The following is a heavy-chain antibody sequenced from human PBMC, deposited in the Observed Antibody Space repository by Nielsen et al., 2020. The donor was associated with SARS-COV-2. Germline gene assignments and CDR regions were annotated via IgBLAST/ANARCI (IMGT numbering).Heavy chain of an antibody. V-gene: IGHV3-23*01. J-gene: IGHJ4*02. CDR2: ITPDGITT. CDR1: GVTLSTHA. D-gene: IGHD2-2*01. CDR3: TKRGLCSSANCYHHFDS. Sequence: GESLKISCAASGVTLSTHAMNWVRQAPGKGLEWVAAITPDGITTFYADSGKGRFTISRDNSKNTLFLQMNSLRAEDTAVYYCTKRGLCSSANCYHHFDSWGLGTLVTVSS.